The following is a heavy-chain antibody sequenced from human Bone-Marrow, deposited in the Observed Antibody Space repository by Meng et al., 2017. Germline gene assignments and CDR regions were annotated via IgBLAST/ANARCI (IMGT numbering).Heavy chain of an antibody. J-gene: IGHJ4*02. CDR1: GYTFTYRY. CDR2: ITPFNGNT. D-gene: IGHD3-22*01. Sequence: QMQLVQSGAEVKKTGSSVKVSCKASGYTFTYRYLHWVRQAPGQALEWMGWITPFNGNTNYAQKFQDRVTITRDRSMSTAYMELSSLRSEDTAMYYCARKYYYDSSGYYSFDYWGQGTLVTVSS. V-gene: IGHV1-45*02. CDR3: ARKYYYDSSGYYSFDY.